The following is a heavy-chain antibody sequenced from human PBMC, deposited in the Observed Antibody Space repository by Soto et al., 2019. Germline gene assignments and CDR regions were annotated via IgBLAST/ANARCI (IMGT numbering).Heavy chain of an antibody. Sequence: QVQLVESGGGVVQPGRSLRLSCAASGFTFSSYAMHWVRQAPGKGLEWVAVISYDGSNKYYADSVKGRFTISRDNSKNALYLQMNSLRAEDTAVYYCAREGVVWSGYRMPYYYYGMDVWCQGTTVTVAS. V-gene: IGHV3-30-3*01. CDR1: GFTFSSYA. CDR3: AREGVVWSGYRMPYYYYGMDV. D-gene: IGHD3-3*01. J-gene: IGHJ6*02. CDR2: ISYDGSNK.